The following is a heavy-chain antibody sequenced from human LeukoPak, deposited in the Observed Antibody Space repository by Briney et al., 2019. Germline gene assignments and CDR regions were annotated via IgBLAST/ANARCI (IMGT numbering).Heavy chain of an antibody. CDR1: GFTFSSYS. Sequence: GGSLRLSCAASGFTFSSYSMNWVRQAPGKGLEWVSSISSSSSYIYYADSVKGRFTISGDNAKNSLYLQMNSLRAEDTAVYYCASASLATGLMDVWGKGTTVTVSS. J-gene: IGHJ6*03. CDR2: ISSSSSYI. V-gene: IGHV3-21*01. D-gene: IGHD1-14*01. CDR3: ASASLATGLMDV.